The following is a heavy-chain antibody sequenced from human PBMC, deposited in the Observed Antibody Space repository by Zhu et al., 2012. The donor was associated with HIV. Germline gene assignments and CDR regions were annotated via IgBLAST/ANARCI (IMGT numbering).Heavy chain of an antibody. CDR2: IYYSGST. CDR1: GGSISSHY. Sequence: QVQLQESGPGLVKPSETLSLTCTVSGGSISSHYWSWIRQPPGKGLEWIGYIYYSGSTNYNPSLKSRVTISVDTSKNQFSLKLSSVTAADTAVYYCARDIYLWGRGHPGHCLL. CDR3: ARDIYL. J-gene: IGHJ2*01. D-gene: IGHD3-9*01. V-gene: IGHV4-59*11.